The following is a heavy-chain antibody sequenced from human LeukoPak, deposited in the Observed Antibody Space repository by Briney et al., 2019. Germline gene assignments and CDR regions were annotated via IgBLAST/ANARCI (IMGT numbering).Heavy chain of an antibody. J-gene: IGHJ4*02. CDR1: GCTFSSYA. D-gene: IGHD3-22*01. CDR3: ASSYDSSGYPVYFDY. CDR2: ISAYNGNT. V-gene: IGHV1-18*01. Sequence: ASVKVSCKASGCTFSSYAISWVRQAPGQGLEWMGWISAYNGNTNYAQKLQGRVTMTTDTSTSTAYMELRSLRSDDTAVYYCASSYDSSGYPVYFDYWGQGTLVTVSS.